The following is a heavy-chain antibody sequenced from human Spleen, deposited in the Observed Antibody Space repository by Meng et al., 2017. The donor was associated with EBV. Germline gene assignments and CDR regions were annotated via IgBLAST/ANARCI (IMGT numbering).Heavy chain of an antibody. J-gene: IGHJ4*02. D-gene: IGHD3-22*01. Sequence: WPRLVETSGTLVLTSCVSGGSISSSNWWSWVRQPPGKGLEWIGEIYHSGNINYNPSLKSRVTISVDKSKNQFSLKLSSVTAADTAVYYCARGPIYYDSSGYYSDYWGQRTLVTVSS. CDR3: ARGPIYYDSSGYYSDY. CDR2: IYHSGNI. V-gene: IGHV4-4*02. CDR1: GGSISSSNW.